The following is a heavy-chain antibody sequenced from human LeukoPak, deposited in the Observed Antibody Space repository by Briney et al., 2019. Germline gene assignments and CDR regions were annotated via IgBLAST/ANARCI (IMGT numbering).Heavy chain of an antibody. CDR2: ISGSGSGGST. V-gene: IGHV3-23*01. J-gene: IGHJ6*03. CDR3: AREIGGYERVYYYYMDV. D-gene: IGHD3-22*01. Sequence: GGSLRLSCAASGFTFTSYAMSWVRQAPGKGLEWVSGISGSGSGGSTYYADSVKGRFTISRDNSKNTLYLQMNSLRAEDTAVYYCAREIGGYERVYYYYMDVWGKGTTVTISS. CDR1: GFTFTSYA.